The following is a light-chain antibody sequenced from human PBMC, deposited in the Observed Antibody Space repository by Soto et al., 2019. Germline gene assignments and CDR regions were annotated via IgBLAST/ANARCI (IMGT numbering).Light chain of an antibody. J-gene: IGKJ3*01. CDR1: QPIDTS. CDR3: QQSYSSPFT. Sequence: DIQMTQAPSSPSASVGDRVTITCRASQPIDTSLNWYQQKPGNAPRLLIYAAYSLQSGVPLRFSGSGSGTDFTLTISSLQPEDFATYYCQQSYSSPFTFGPGTTVDIK. CDR2: AAY. V-gene: IGKV1-39*01.